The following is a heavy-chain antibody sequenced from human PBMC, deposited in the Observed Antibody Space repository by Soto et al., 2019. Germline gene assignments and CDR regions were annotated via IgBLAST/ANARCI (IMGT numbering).Heavy chain of an antibody. D-gene: IGHD2-2*01. V-gene: IGHV3-30-3*01. Sequence: QVQLVESGGGVVQPGRSLRLSCAASGFTFSSYAMHWVRRAPGKGLEWVAVISYDGSNKYYADSVKGRFTISRDNSKNTLYLQMNSLRAEDTAVYYCARQGCSSTSCPLYYYYGMDVWGQGTTVTVSS. CDR2: ISYDGSNK. CDR1: GFTFSSYA. J-gene: IGHJ6*02. CDR3: ARQGCSSTSCPLYYYYGMDV.